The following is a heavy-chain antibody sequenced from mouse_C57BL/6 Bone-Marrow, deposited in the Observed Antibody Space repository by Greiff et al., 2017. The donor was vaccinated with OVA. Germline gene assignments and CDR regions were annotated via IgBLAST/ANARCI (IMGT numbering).Heavy chain of an antibody. CDR3: AREGDGYYVWFAD. CDR1: GYTFTSYW. J-gene: IGHJ3*01. Sequence: QVQLQQPGAELVKPGASVKMSCKASGYTFTSYWITWVKQRPGQGLEWIGDIYPGSGSTNYNEKFKSKATLTVDTSSSTAYMQLSSLTSEDSAVYYCAREGDGYYVWFADWGQGTLVTVSA. D-gene: IGHD2-3*01. CDR2: IYPGSGST. V-gene: IGHV1-55*01.